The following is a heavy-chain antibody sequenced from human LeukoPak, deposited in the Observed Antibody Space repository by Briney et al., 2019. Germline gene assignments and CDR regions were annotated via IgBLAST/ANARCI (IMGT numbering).Heavy chain of an antibody. J-gene: IGHJ4*01. V-gene: IGHV4-39*07. CDR1: GGSISSRSHY. CDR3: ARVMSDSSGWRGDY. Sequence: KTSETLSLTCTVSGGSISSRSHYWALIRQPPGKGLEWIGSIYYTGSTYYNPSLKSRVTISIDTSKSQFSLKLSSVTAADTAVYYCARVMSDSSGWRGDYWGHGTLVTVSS. D-gene: IGHD6-19*01. CDR2: IYYTGST.